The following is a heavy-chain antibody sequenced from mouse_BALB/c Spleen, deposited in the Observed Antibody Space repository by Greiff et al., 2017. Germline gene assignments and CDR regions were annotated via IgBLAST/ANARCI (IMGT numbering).Heavy chain of an antibody. D-gene: IGHD2-10*02. Sequence: VQLQQSGAELVKPGASVKLSCKASGYTFTSYYMYWVTQRPGQGLEWIGEINPSNGGTNFNEKFTSTATLTVDKSSSTAYMQLSSLTSEDSAVYYWTRSFVLDAKAMDDWGQGTSVTVAS. CDR3: TRSFVLDAKAMDD. J-gene: IGHJ4*01. CDR1: GYTFTSYY. CDR2: INPSNGGT. V-gene: IGHV1S81*02.